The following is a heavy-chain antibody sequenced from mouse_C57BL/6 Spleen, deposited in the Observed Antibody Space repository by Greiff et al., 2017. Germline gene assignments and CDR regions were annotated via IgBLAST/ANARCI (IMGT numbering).Heavy chain of an antibody. CDR3: AREEITTVVATRYWYFDV. V-gene: IGHV1-53*01. Sequence: QVQLQQSGPELVKPGASVKLSCKASGYTFTSYWMHWVKQRPGQGLEWIGNINPSNGGTNYNEKFKSKATLTVDKSSSTAYMQLSSLTSEDSAVYYWAREEITTVVATRYWYFDVWGTGTTVTVSS. CDR2: INPSNGGT. D-gene: IGHD1-1*01. J-gene: IGHJ1*03. CDR1: GYTFTSYW.